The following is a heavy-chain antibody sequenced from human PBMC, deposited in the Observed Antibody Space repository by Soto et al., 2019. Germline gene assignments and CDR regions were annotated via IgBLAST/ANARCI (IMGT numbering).Heavy chain of an antibody. V-gene: IGHV3-21*01. D-gene: IGHD1-1*01. CDR2: ISSSSSYI. CDR3: ARYVYTWNDNVDI. CDR1: GFTFSSYS. Sequence: EVQLVESGGGLVKPGGSLRLSCAASGFTFSSYSMNWVRQAPGKGLEWVSSISSSSSYIYYADSVKGRFTISRDNAKNSPYLKLNSLRAEDTAVYYCARYVYTWNDNVDIWGQGTMVTVCS. J-gene: IGHJ3*02.